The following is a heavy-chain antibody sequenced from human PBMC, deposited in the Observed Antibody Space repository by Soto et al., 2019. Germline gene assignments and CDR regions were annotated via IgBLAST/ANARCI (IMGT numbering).Heavy chain of an antibody. V-gene: IGHV4-39*01. CDR3: ARLPYYYDFWSGYSGSLIDY. Sequence: SETLSLTCTVSGGSIGSSSYYWGWIRQPPGKGLEWIGSIYYSGSTYYNPSLKSRVTISVDTSKNQFSLKLSSVTAADTAVYYCARLPYYYDFWSGYSGSLIDYWGQGTLVTVSS. D-gene: IGHD3-3*01. J-gene: IGHJ4*02. CDR2: IYYSGST. CDR1: GGSIGSSSYY.